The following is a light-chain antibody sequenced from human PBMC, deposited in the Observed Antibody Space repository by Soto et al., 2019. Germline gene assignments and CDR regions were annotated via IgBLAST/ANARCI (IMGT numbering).Light chain of an antibody. Sequence: EIVMTQSPATLSVSPGERATLSCMASQSVSSNLAWYQQKPGQAPRLLIYGASTRATGIPARFSGSGSGTEFTLTISSLQSEDFAVYYCQQRQSWPRTFGQGTKVDI. CDR1: QSVSSN. V-gene: IGKV3-15*01. CDR3: QQRQSWPRT. J-gene: IGKJ1*01. CDR2: GAS.